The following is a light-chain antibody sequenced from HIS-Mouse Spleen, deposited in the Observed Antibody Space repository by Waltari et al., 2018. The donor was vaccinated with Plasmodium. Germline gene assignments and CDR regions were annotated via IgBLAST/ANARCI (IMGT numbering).Light chain of an antibody. J-gene: IGKJ5*01. Sequence: DIQLTQSPSFLSASVGDRVTITCRASQGISSYLAWYQQKPGKAPKLLIYAASTLQSGVPSRFSGSGSGTEFTLTISSLQPVDFATYYCQQLNSYPITLGQGTRLEIK. CDR3: QQLNSYPIT. V-gene: IGKV1-9*01. CDR1: QGISSY. CDR2: AAS.